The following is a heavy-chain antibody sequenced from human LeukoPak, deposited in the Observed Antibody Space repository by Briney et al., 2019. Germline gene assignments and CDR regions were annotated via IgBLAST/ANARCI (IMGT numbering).Heavy chain of an antibody. J-gene: IGHJ4*02. CDR2: ISSSSYI. V-gene: IGHV3-21*01. D-gene: IGHD3-10*01. CDR3: ARSRRITMVRGVLDY. Sequence: GGSLRLSCAASGFTFSSYSMNWVRQAPGKGLEWVSSISSSSYIYYADSVKGRFTISRDNAKNSLYLQMNSLRAEDTAVYYCARSRRITMVRGVLDYWGQGTLVTVSS. CDR1: GFTFSSYS.